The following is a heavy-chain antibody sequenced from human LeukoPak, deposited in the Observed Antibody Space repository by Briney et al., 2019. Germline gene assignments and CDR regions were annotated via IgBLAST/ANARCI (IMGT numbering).Heavy chain of an antibody. CDR1: GGSISSYY. Sequence: PSETLSLTCTVSGGSISSYYLSWIRQPAGKGLEWIGRIYSRVTTYDPSLKSRVTMSADTSRNHVSLTLNSVTAADTAVYYCARDSGTTGEVKFDPWGQGTLVTVSS. V-gene: IGHV4-4*07. J-gene: IGHJ5*02. CDR2: IYSRVT. CDR3: ARDSGTTGEVKFDP. D-gene: IGHD3-10*01.